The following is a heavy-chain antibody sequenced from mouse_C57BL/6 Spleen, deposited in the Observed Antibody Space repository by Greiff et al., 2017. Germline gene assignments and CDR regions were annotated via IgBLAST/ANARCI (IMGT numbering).Heavy chain of an antibody. CDR2: ISSGGSST. D-gene: IGHD2-4*01. V-gene: IGHV5-6*02. J-gene: IGHJ4*01. CDR3: ARRNDYDGYYAMDY. Sequence: EVKVVESGGDLVKPGGSLKLSCAASGFTFSSYGMSWVRQTPDKRLEWVATISSGGSSTYYPDSVKGRFTLSRDNAKNTLYLQMSSLKSEDTARYYSARRNDYDGYYAMDYWGQGTSVTVSA. CDR1: GFTFSSYG.